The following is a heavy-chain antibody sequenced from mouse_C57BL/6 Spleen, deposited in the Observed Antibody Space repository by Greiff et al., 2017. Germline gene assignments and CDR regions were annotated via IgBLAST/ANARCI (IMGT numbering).Heavy chain of an antibody. V-gene: IGHV5-12*01. CDR2: ISNGGGST. CDR3: ARQGTTVGEYYYAMDY. CDR1: GFTFSDYY. D-gene: IGHD1-1*01. Sequence: EVKLMESGGGLVQPGGSLKLSCAASGFTFSDYYMYWVRQTPEKRLEWVAYISNGGGSTYYPDTVKGRFTISRDNAKNTLYLQMSRLKSEDTAMYYCARQGTTVGEYYYAMDYWGQGTSVTVSS. J-gene: IGHJ4*01.